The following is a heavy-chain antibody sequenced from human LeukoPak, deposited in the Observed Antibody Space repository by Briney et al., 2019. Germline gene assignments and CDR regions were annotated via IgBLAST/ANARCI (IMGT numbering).Heavy chain of an antibody. J-gene: IGHJ3*02. CDR3: ARGGILAFDI. Sequence: PSETLSLTCTVSGGSISSSSYYWGWIRQPPGKGLEWIGSIYYRGSTYYNPSLKSRVTISVDTSKNQFSLKLSSVTAADTAVYYCARGGILAFDIWGQGTMVTVSS. CDR1: GGSISSSSYY. V-gene: IGHV4-39*07. CDR2: IYYRGST.